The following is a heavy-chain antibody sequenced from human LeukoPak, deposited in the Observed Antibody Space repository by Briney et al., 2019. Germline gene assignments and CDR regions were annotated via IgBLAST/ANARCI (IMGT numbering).Heavy chain of an antibody. J-gene: IGHJ6*02. CDR2: INHSGST. V-gene: IGHV4-34*01. Sequence: SETLSLTCAVYGGSFSGYYWSWIRQPPGKGLEWIGEINHSGSTNYNPSLKSRVTISVDTSKNQFSLELSSVTAADTAVYYCASLRAGSYYGMDVWGQGTTVTVSS. CDR3: ASLRAGSYYGMDV. CDR1: GGSFSGYY.